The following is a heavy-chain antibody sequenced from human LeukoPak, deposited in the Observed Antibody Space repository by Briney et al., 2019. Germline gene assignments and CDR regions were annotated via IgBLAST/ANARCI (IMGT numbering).Heavy chain of an antibody. CDR1: GGSFSSSY. Sequence: SETLSLTCAVYGGSFSSSYWSWIRQPPGKGLEWIGEINHSGSTNYSPSLKSRVTISIDTSKNQFSLKLNSVTAADTAVYYCARDYSSTSGKHAFDIWGQGTMVTVSS. D-gene: IGHD6-13*01. V-gene: IGHV4-34*01. J-gene: IGHJ3*02. CDR2: INHSGST. CDR3: ARDYSSTSGKHAFDI.